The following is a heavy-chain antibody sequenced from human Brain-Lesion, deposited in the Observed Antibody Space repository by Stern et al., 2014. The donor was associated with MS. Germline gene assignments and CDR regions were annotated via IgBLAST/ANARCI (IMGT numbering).Heavy chain of an antibody. J-gene: IGHJ4*02. CDR3: ARQHSSGWYDY. Sequence: VQLLESGPGLVKPSETLSLTCTVSGDSISTRSDYWGWIRQAPGEGLEGIGTIHDTGTTYYNSSLQSRVSMSVTTSKTPFSVRLSSVTAADTALYYCARQHSSGWYDYWGQGTLVTVSS. CDR1: GDSISTRSDY. V-gene: IGHV4-39*01. CDR2: IHDTGTT. D-gene: IGHD6-19*01.